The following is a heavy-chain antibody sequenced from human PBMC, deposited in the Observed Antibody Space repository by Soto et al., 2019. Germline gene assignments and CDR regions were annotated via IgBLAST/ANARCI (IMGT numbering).Heavy chain of an antibody. CDR3: TTLGHYYDTSPLDV. D-gene: IGHD3-22*01. CDR1: VFTFSNAW. V-gene: IGHV3-15*07. Sequence: PGGSLRLSCAASVFTFSNAWMNWVRQAPGKGLEWVGRIKSKADGGTTDYAAPVKGRFTISRDDSENTLYLQMNSLKTEDTAVYYCTTLGHYYDTSPLDVWGQGTTVTFSS. CDR2: IKSKADGGTT. J-gene: IGHJ6*02.